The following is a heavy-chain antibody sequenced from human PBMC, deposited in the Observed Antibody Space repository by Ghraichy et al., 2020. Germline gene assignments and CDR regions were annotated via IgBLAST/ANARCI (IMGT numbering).Heavy chain of an antibody. V-gene: IGHV3-23*01. CDR1: GFTFSSYA. Sequence: LSLTCAASGFTFSSYAMSWVRQAPGKGLEWVSAISGSGGSTYYADSVKGRFTISRDNSKNTLYLQMNSLRAEDTAVYYCAKSPDSSGYYDFDYWGQGTLVTVSS. D-gene: IGHD3-22*01. CDR2: ISGSGGST. J-gene: IGHJ4*02. CDR3: AKSPDSSGYYDFDY.